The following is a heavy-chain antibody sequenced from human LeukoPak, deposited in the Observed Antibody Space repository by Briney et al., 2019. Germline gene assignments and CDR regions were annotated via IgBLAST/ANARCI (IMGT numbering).Heavy chain of an antibody. CDR3: AKDVWDIVVVVAAPVDY. V-gene: IGHV3-23*01. J-gene: IGHJ4*02. CDR2: ISGSGGST. Sequence: GGSLRLSCAASGFTFSSYAMSWVRQAPGKGLEWVSAISGSGGSTYYADSVKGRFTISRDNSKNTLYLQMKSLRSETTAVYDCAKDVWDIVVVVAAPVDYWRQGTLVTVSS. D-gene: IGHD2-15*01. CDR1: GFTFSSYA.